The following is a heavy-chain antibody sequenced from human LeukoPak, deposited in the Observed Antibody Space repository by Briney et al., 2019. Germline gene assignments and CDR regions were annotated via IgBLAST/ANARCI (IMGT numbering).Heavy chain of an antibody. D-gene: IGHD3-22*01. J-gene: IGHJ4*02. Sequence: GGSLRLSCAASGFTFSTYSMNWVRQAPGKGLEWVSYISSSSSTIYYADSVKGRFTISRDNAKNSLYLQMNSLKAEDTAVYYCARGSTYYDSSGQVPFDYWGQGTLVTVSS. CDR2: ISSSSSTI. CDR1: GFTFSTYS. V-gene: IGHV3-48*01. CDR3: ARGSTYYDSSGQVPFDY.